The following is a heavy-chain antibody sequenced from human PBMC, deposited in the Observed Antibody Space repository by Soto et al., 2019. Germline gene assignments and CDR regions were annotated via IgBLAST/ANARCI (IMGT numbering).Heavy chain of an antibody. CDR1: GFTFRSYG. V-gene: IGHV3-30*03. D-gene: IGHD2-2*02. CDR2: ISYEGSNK. J-gene: IGHJ6*02. Sequence: GESLKISCAASGFTFRSYGIHWVLQSPSKGLEWVAVISYEGSNKYYADSVKGRFTISRDNSKNTLYLQMNSLRAEDTAVYYCAREYTAWPLAYGLDVWGQGTTVTVSS. CDR3: AREYTAWPLAYGLDV.